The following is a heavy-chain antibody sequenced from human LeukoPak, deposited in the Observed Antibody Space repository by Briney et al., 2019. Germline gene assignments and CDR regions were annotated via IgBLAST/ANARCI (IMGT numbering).Heavy chain of an antibody. Sequence: PSETLSLTCTVSGGSVSSGSYYWGWVRQPPGTGLEWIGYIYYSGSTNYNPSLKSRVTISVNTSKNQFSLKLSSVTAADTAVYYCARSWQLGYFDYWGQGTLVTVSS. D-gene: IGHD6-13*01. CDR2: IYYSGST. V-gene: IGHV4-61*01. J-gene: IGHJ4*02. CDR1: GGSVSSGSYY. CDR3: ARSWQLGYFDY.